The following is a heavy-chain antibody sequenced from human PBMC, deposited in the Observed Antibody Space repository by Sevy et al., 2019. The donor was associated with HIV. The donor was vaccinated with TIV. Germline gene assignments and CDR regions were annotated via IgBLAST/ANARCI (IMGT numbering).Heavy chain of an antibody. D-gene: IGHD3-10*01. J-gene: IGHJ6*02. Sequence: ASVKVSCKASGYTFTSYAMHWVRQAPGQSLEWMGWINAGNGNTKYSQKFQGRVTITRDTSASTAYMELSSLRSEDTAVYYCARGGWRYYGSGSYYYYYGMDVWGQRTTVTVSS. V-gene: IGHV1-3*01. CDR3: ARGGWRYYGSGSYYYYYGMDV. CDR1: GYTFTSYA. CDR2: INAGNGNT.